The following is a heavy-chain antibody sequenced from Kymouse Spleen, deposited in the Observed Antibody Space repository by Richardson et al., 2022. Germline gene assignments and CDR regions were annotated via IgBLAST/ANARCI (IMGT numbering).Heavy chain of an antibody. CDR2: ISYDGSNK. J-gene: IGHJ4*02. V-gene: IGHV3-30*18. Sequence: QVQLVESGGGVVQPGRSLRLSCAASGFTFSSYGMHWVRQAPGKGLEWVAVISYDGSNKYYADSVKGRFTISRDNSKNTLYLQMNSLRAEDTAVYYCAKMDTAMVSLDYWGQGTLVTVSS. CDR3: AKMDTAMVSLDY. CDR1: GFTFSSYG. D-gene: IGHD5-18,IGHD5-18*01.